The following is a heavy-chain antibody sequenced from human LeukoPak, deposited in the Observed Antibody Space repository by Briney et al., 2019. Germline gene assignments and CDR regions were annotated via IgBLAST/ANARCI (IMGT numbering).Heavy chain of an antibody. CDR2: INQDGTEK. J-gene: IGHJ4*02. D-gene: IGHD3-10*01. V-gene: IGHV3-7*01. Sequence: GGSLRLSCAAPGLTFSSYSMNWVRKLPGKGLEWAANINQDGTEKYYVDSVKGRFTISRDNAKNSLDLQMNSLRVEDTGIYYCVKVAKYYYGSETYYFFEHWGQGTPVTASS. CDR3: VKVAKYYYGSETYYFFEH. CDR1: GLTFSSYS.